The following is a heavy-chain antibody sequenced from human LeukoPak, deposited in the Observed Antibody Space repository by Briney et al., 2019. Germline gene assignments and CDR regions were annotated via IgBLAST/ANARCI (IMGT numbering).Heavy chain of an antibody. CDR1: GFTFSSYA. J-gene: IGHJ4*02. CDR2: ISGSGSVT. V-gene: IGHV3-23*01. D-gene: IGHD4-17*01. CDR3: ARAGNYYGDYDY. Sequence: GGSPRLSCAASGFTFSSYAMSWVRQAPGKGLEWVSTISGSGSVTYYADSVKGRFTISRDNSRNTLYLQMNSLRADDTAVYYCARAGNYYGDYDYWGQGTLVTVSS.